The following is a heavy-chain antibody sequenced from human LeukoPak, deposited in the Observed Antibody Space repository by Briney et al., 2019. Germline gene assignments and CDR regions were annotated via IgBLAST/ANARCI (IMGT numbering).Heavy chain of an antibody. CDR2: ISSSGSTI. J-gene: IGHJ3*02. CDR1: GFTFSSYE. CDR3: ARESGFRGDAFDI. Sequence: GGSLRLSCAASGFTFSSYEMNWVRQAPGKGLEWVSYISSSGSTIYYADSVKGRFTISRDNAKNSLYLQMNSLRAEDTAIYYCARESGFRGDAFDIWGQGTMVTVTS. V-gene: IGHV3-48*03. D-gene: IGHD3-10*01.